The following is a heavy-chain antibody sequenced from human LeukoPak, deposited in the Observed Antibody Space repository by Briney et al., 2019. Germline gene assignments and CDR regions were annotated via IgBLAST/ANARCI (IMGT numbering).Heavy chain of an antibody. CDR1: GFTFGDYL. J-gene: IGHJ4*02. CDR3: SRGSGWLSVY. D-gene: IGHD6-19*01. Sequence: PGGSLRPSCTASGFTFGDYLMSWFRQAPGKGLEWIGFISGGTTEYAASVKGRFTISRDDSTSIAYLQMNSLTTEDTAVYYCSRGSGWLSVYWGRGTLVTVSS. V-gene: IGHV3-49*03. CDR2: ISGGTT.